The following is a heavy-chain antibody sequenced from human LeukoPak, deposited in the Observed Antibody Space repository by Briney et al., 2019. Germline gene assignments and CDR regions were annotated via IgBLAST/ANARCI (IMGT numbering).Heavy chain of an antibody. Sequence: ASVKVPCKASGYIFTSYDINWVRQATGQGLEWMGWMNPNTGDTGYAQNFQGRVTMTRNTSTTAAYMELSSLRSEDTAVYYCAREAAAAEGGMDVWGQGTTVTVSS. J-gene: IGHJ6*02. CDR1: GYIFTSYD. D-gene: IGHD6-13*01. CDR3: AREAAAAEGGMDV. V-gene: IGHV1-8*01. CDR2: MNPNTGDT.